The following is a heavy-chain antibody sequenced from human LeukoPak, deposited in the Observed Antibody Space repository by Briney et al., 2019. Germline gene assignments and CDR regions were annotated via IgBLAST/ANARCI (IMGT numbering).Heavy chain of an antibody. CDR3: ARGLLGYYMDV. D-gene: IGHD2-15*01. CDR1: GGSISSGSYY. J-gene: IGHJ6*03. Sequence: SQTLSLTCTVSGGSISSGSYYWSWIRQPAGKGLEWIGRIYTSGSTNCNPSLKSRVTISVDTSKNQFSLKLSSVTAADTAVYYCARGLLGYYMDVWGKGTTVTISS. CDR2: IYTSGST. V-gene: IGHV4-61*02.